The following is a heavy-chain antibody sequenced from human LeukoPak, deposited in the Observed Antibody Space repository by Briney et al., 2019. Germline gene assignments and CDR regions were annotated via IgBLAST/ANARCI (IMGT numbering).Heavy chain of an antibody. CDR3: ARDPSLIRGVREAFDI. CDR2: ISSSSSYI. V-gene: IGHV3-21*06. J-gene: IGHJ3*02. Sequence: GGSLRLSCAASGFTFSSYSMNWVRQAPGKGLEWVSSISSSSSYIYYADSVRGRFTISRDDAKNSLYLQMNSLRDEDTAVYYCARDPSLIRGVREAFDIWGQGTMVTVSS. D-gene: IGHD3-10*01. CDR1: GFTFSSYS.